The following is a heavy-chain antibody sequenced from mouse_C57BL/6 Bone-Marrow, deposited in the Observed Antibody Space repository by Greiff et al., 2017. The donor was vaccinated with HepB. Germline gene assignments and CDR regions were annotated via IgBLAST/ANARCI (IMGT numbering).Heavy chain of an antibody. CDR1: GFTFSSYA. J-gene: IGHJ2*01. CDR3: ARYGNVHY. D-gene: IGHD2-10*02. CDR2: ISDGGSYT. Sequence: DVHLVESGGGLVKPGGSLKLSCAASGFTFSSYAMSWVRQTPEKRLEWVATISDGGSYTYYPDNVKGRFTISRDNAKNNLYLQMSHLKSEDTAMYYCARYGNVHYWGQGTTLTVSS. V-gene: IGHV5-4*01.